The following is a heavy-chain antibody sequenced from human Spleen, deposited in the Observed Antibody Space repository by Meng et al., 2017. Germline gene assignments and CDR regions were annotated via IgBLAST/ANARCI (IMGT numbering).Heavy chain of an antibody. D-gene: IGHD2-21*02. Sequence: WVAGQCSPSGSLSSPSAVNGGSLIGYTCGWFPQPQGKGLEWIGEINHSGSTNYNPSLKSRVTISVDTSKNQFSLKLSSVTAADTAVYYCARLCGGDCYSDDDFDYWGQGTLVTVSS. CDR3: ARLCGGDCYSDDDFDY. CDR2: INHSGST. V-gene: IGHV4-34*01. CDR1: GGSLIGYT. J-gene: IGHJ4*02.